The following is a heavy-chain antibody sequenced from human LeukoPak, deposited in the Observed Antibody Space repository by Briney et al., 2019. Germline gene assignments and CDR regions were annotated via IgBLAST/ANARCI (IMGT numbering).Heavy chain of an antibody. J-gene: IGHJ4*02. V-gene: IGHV3-21*01. CDR3: VRLRRNSDTSGYYYYYDF. CDR2: ISVRRNYI. Sequence: GGSLRLSCAASGYTFSSFSINWVRQAPGKGLEGFSSISVRRNYIYYADSVRGRFTISRDDARDSLYLKMNSLRDEDTDVYYCVRLRRNSDTSGYYYYYDFWGQGTLVTVSS. D-gene: IGHD3-22*01. CDR1: GYTFSSFS.